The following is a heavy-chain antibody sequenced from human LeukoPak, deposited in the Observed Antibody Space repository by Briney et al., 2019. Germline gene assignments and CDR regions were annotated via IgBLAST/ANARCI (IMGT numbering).Heavy chain of an antibody. CDR3: ARGAARSLYYYYYYMDV. V-gene: IGHV3-53*01. J-gene: IGHJ6*03. D-gene: IGHD6-6*01. CDR1: GFTVSSNY. Sequence: GGSLRLSCAASGFTVSSNYMSWVRQAPGKGLEWVSVIYSGGSTYYADSVKGRFTISRDNAKNSLYLQMNSLRAEDTALYYCARGAARSLYYYYYYMDVWGKGTTVTVSS. CDR2: IYSGGST.